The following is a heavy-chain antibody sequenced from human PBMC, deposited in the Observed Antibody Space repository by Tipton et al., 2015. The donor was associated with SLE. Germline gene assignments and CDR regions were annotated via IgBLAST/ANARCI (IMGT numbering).Heavy chain of an antibody. Sequence: TLSLTCVVSGGSISNYYWNWIRQPPGKGLEWIGYIFYSGSTNYNPSLKSRVTISVDTSKNQFSLKLKSVTAADSAVYYCARERYCSGASCYAPDYWGQGTLVTVSS. V-gene: IGHV4-59*01. CDR2: IFYSGST. CDR1: GGSISNYY. J-gene: IGHJ4*02. D-gene: IGHD2-2*01. CDR3: ARERYCSGASCYAPDY.